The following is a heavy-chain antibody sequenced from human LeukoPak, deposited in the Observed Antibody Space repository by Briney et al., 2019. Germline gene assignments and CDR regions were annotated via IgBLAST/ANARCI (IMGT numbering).Heavy chain of an antibody. Sequence: PSETLSLTCTVSGVSLSSYYWSWIRQPPGKGLEWIGYIYYSGSTNYNPSLKSRVTISVDTSKNQFSLKLSSVTAADTAVYYCARVGPGYCSSTSCSTHQYYYYGMDVWGKGTTVTVSS. D-gene: IGHD2-2*01. CDR3: ARVGPGYCSSTSCSTHQYYYYGMDV. CDR2: IYYSGST. J-gene: IGHJ6*04. V-gene: IGHV4-59*01. CDR1: GVSLSSYY.